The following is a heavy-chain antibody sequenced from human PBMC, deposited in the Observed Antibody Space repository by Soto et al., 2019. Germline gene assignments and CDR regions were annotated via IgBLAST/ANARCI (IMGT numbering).Heavy chain of an antibody. D-gene: IGHD2-2*02. V-gene: IGHV3-30*18. J-gene: IGHJ6*02. CDR3: AKDITSWSSTSCYIGPNVNYYYYYGMDV. CDR1: GFTFSSYG. Sequence: PGGSLRLSCAASGFTFSSYGMHWVRQAPGKGLEWVAVISYDGSNKYYADSVKGRFTISRDNSKNTLYLQMNSLRTEDTALDYCAKDITSWSSTSCYIGPNVNYYYYYGMDVWGQGTTVTVSS. CDR2: ISYDGSNK.